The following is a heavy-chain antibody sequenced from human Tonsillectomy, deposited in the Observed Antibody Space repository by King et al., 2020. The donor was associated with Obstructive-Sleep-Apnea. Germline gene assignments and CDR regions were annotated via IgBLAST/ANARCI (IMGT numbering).Heavy chain of an antibody. V-gene: IGHV3-15*01. CDR1: GFTFSDAW. CDR2: IKSKTDGGTT. CDR3: TTDYYDSSGCYFDY. D-gene: IGHD3-22*01. J-gene: IGHJ4*02. Sequence: VQLVESGGGLVKPGGSLRLSCAASGFTFSDAWMSWVRQAPGKGLEWGGRIKSKTDGGTTDYAGNGKGRFSISRDDSKNTLYLQMNSLKTEDTAVYYCTTDYYDSSGCYFDYWGQGTLVTVSS.